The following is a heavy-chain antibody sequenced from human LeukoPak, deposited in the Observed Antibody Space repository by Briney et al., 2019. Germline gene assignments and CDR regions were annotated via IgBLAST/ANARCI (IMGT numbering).Heavy chain of an antibody. CDR3: ARGHISAAGNFDY. CDR1: GFTFSDHY. D-gene: IGHD6-13*01. Sequence: GALRLSCATSGFTFSDHYMSWIRQAPGKGLEWVSYVSTFSRYTNYADSVKGRFTISRDNAKNSLYLQMNSLRAEDTAVYYCARGHISAAGNFDYWSQGTLVTV. V-gene: IGHV3-11*05. J-gene: IGHJ4*02. CDR2: VSTFSRYT.